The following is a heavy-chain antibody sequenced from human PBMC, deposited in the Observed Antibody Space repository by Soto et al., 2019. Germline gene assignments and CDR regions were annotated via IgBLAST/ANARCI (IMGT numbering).Heavy chain of an antibody. CDR3: SKFFFETGGSIGWAWTSHY. V-gene: IGHV3-23*01. CDR2: ISGSGGTT. D-gene: IGHD6-25*01. CDR1: GFTFSSYA. Sequence: EVQLLESGGGLVQPGRSLRLSGAASGFTFSSYAMSWVRQAPGKGLEWVSAISGSGGTTYYAASVKGRCTISRDNSKNTLFLQTTSLRAEDTAVYYCSKFFFETGGSIGWAWTSHYWGLGSLFTVSS. J-gene: IGHJ4*02.